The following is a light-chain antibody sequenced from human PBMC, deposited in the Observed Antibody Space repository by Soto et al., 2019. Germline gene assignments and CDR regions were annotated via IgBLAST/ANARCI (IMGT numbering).Light chain of an antibody. CDR2: AAS. V-gene: IGKV1-27*01. CDR1: QGISNY. J-gene: IGKJ1*01. Sequence: DIQMTQSPSSLSASVGDRVTITCRASQGISNYLAWYQQKPGKVPKLLIYAASTLQSGVPSRFSGSGSGTDFTLTISSLQPEDVATYSCQQYNSAPTWTFGQGNKVEIK. CDR3: QQYNSAPTWT.